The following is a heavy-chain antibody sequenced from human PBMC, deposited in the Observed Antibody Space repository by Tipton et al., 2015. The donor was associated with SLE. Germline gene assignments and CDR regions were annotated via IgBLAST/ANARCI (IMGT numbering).Heavy chain of an antibody. CDR1: GGSISDYY. J-gene: IGHJ3*02. Sequence: TLSLTCTVSGGSISDYYWSWVRQPPGKGLEWIGYIYYTGSTNYNPSLKSRVTILVDTSKNQFSLKLSSVTAADTAVYYCARPGGSGTKGYCAFDIWGLGTVVTVSS. D-gene: IGHD3-10*01. V-gene: IGHV4-59*08. CDR2: IYYTGST. CDR3: ARPGGSGTKGYCAFDI.